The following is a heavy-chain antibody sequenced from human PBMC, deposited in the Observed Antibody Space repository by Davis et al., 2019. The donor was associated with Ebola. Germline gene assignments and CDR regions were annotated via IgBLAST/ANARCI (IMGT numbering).Heavy chain of an antibody. CDR3: ARGRIAARNFDY. CDR1: GYTFTSYG. CDR2: ISAYNGNT. Sequence: ASVKVSCKASGYTFTSYGISWVRQAPGQGLEWMGWISAYNGNTNYAQKFQGRVTITADESTSTAYMELSSLRSEDTAVYYCARGRIAARNFDYWGQGTLVTVSS. J-gene: IGHJ4*02. D-gene: IGHD6-6*01. V-gene: IGHV1-18*01.